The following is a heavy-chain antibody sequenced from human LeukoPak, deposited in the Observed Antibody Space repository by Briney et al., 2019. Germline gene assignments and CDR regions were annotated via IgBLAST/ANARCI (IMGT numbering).Heavy chain of an antibody. CDR1: GFTFNSYE. V-gene: IGHV3-48*03. J-gene: IGHJ4*02. Sequence: GGSLRLSCAASGFTFNSYEMNWVRQAPGKGLEWVSYISSSGSTIYYADSVKGRFTISRDNAKNSLSLQMNSLRAEDTAVYYCARVRSGSYYVFDSWGQGTLVTVSS. D-gene: IGHD1-26*01. CDR3: ARVRSGSYYVFDS. CDR2: ISSSGSTI.